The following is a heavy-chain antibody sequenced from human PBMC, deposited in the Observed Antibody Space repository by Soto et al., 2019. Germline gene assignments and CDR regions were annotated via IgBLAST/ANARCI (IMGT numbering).Heavy chain of an antibody. CDR3: AKGGSGYYLGNDY. D-gene: IGHD3-22*01. J-gene: IGHJ4*02. V-gene: IGHV3-9*01. CDR2: ISWNSGSI. Sequence: EVQLVESGGGLVQPGRSLRLSCAASGFTFDDYAMHWVRQAPGKGLEWVLGISWNSGSIGYADSVKGRFTISRDNAKNSLYLQMNSLRAEDTALYYCAKGGSGYYLGNDYWGQGTLVTVSS. CDR1: GFTFDDYA.